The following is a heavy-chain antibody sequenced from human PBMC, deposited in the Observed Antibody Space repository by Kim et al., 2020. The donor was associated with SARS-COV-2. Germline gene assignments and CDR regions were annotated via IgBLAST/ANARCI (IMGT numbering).Heavy chain of an antibody. Sequence: SETLSLTCAVSGGSITSINRWNWVRQPPGKGLEWIGEIFHNGDTNYNPSLKCRVTMSVDKSNNEFSLRLDSVTAADTAVYFCARAFSVAVAGTYYYVMDVWGPGTTVTVSS. CDR2: IFHNGDT. J-gene: IGHJ6*02. V-gene: IGHV4-4*02. CDR1: GGSITSINR. CDR3: ARAFSVAVAGTYYYVMDV. D-gene: IGHD6-19*01.